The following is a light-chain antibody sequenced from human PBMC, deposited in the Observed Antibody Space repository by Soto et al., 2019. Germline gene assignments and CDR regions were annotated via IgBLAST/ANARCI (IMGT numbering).Light chain of an antibody. CDR1: QGISSY. V-gene: IGKV1-9*01. J-gene: IGKJ4*01. CDR3: QQLNSYRLT. Sequence: IQLTQSPSSLSASVGDRVTITCRASQGISSYLAWYQQKPGKAPKLLIYAASTLQSGVPSRFSGSGFGTDFTLTISSLQPEDFATYYCQQLNSYRLTFGGGTKVEIK. CDR2: AAS.